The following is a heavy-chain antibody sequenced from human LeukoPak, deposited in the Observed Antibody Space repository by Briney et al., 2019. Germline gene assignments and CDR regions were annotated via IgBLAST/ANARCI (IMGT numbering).Heavy chain of an antibody. J-gene: IGHJ4*02. V-gene: IGHV3-30*02. CDR2: TRYDGTDK. CDR1: GFTFSVYG. D-gene: IGHD2-2*01. Sequence: PGGSLRLSCAASGFTFSVYGMLWVRQAPGKGLEWVAFTRYDGTDKYYADSVRGRFTISRDNSKNTLYLQMNSLRAEDTAVYYCAKGKCSSNSCYVFDYWGQGTLVTVSS. CDR3: AKGKCSSNSCYVFDY.